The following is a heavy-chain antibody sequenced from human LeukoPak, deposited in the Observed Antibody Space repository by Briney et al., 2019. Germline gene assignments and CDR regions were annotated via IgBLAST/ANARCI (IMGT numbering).Heavy chain of an antibody. CDR1: GFSFSSYT. CDR2: IRYDGSNK. D-gene: IGHD1-26*01. J-gene: IGHJ6*03. Sequence: GMSLRLSCAASGFSFSSYTMHWVRQAPGKGLEWVTFIRYDGSNKYHADSVKGRFTISRDNSKNTLYLQMNSLRPEDTAVYYCAKATLDGGSSKGDYYQMDVWGKGTTVTISS. CDR3: AKATLDGGSSKGDYYQMDV. V-gene: IGHV3-30*02.